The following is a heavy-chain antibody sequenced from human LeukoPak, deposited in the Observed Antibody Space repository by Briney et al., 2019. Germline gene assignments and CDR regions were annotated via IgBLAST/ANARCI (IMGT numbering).Heavy chain of an antibody. CDR2: IHSTGST. CDR3: ARDSSGYSYFDY. D-gene: IGHD3-22*01. V-gene: IGHV4-4*07. Sequence: PSETLSLTCTVSGVSISSYFWSWIRQPAGKGMEWIGRIHSTGSTNYNPSLESRVTISVGTSKNQFSLKLSSVTAADTAVYYCARDSSGYSYFDYWGQGTLVTVSS. J-gene: IGHJ4*02. CDR1: GVSISSYF.